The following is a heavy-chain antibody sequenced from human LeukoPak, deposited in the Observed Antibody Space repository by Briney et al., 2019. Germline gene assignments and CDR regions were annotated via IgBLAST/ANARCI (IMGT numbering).Heavy chain of an antibody. CDR1: GGSFSGYY. CDR2: INHSGST. D-gene: IGHD5-12*01. J-gene: IGHJ5*02. V-gene: IGHV4-34*01. CDR3: ARDRGYRSNWFDP. Sequence: PSETLSLTCAVYGGSFSGYYWSWIRQPPGKGLEWIGEINHSGSTNYNPSLKSRVTISVDTSKNQFPLKLSSVTAADTAVYYCARDRGYRSNWFDPWGQGTLVTVSS.